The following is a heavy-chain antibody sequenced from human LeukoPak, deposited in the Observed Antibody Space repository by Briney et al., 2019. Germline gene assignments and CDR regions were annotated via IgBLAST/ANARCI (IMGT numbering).Heavy chain of an antibody. V-gene: IGHV3-30*02. CDR2: IPYDERNN. Sequence: GGSLRLSCAASGITLSNYGMHWARQAPGKGLEWVAFIPYDERNNYYADSVKGRFTISRDKAKKTLHLQMNSLRAEDTAVYYCATDRLAHCSAASCSVDYWGQGTLVTVSS. D-gene: IGHD2-15*01. J-gene: IGHJ4*02. CDR3: ATDRLAHCSAASCSVDY. CDR1: GITLSNYG.